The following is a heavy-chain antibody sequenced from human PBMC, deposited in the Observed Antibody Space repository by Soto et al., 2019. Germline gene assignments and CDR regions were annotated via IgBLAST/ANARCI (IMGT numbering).Heavy chain of an antibody. V-gene: IGHV4-34*01. CDR1: GGSFSGYY. CDR2: INHSGST. CDR3: ARGGGPPYYYCGMDV. Sequence: SETLSLTCAVYGGSFSGYYWSWIRQPPGKGLEWIGEINHSGSTNYNPSLKSRVTISVDTSKNQFSLKLSSVTAADTAVYYCARGGGPPYYYCGMDVWGQGTTVTVSS. J-gene: IGHJ6*02.